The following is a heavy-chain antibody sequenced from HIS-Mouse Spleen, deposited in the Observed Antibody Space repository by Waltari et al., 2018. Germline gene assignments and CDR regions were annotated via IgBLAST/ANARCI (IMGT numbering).Heavy chain of an antibody. D-gene: IGHD6-6*01. CDR3: ARDRSRQLVNWFDP. CDR1: GGSISSSSYY. Sequence: QLQLQESGPGLVKPSETLSLTCTVSGGSISSSSYYWGWIRQPPGKGLEWIGSIYYSGSTYYNPSLKSRVTISVDRSKNQFSLKLSSVTAADTAVYYCARDRSRQLVNWFDPWGQGTLVTVSS. CDR2: IYYSGST. V-gene: IGHV4-39*07. J-gene: IGHJ5*02.